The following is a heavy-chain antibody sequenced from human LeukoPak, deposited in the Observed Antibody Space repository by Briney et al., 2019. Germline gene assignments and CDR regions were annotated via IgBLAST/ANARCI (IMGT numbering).Heavy chain of an antibody. CDR2: IYYSGST. CDR3: ARVSVVHFDWLSKDYYYYYGMDV. Sequence: PSQTLSLTCTVSGGSISSGGYYWSWIRQHPGKGLEWIGYIYYSGSTYYNPSLKSRVTISVDTSKNQFSLKLSSVTAADTAVYYCARVSVVHFDWLSKDYYYYYGMDVWGQGTTVTVSS. V-gene: IGHV4-31*03. J-gene: IGHJ6*02. D-gene: IGHD3-9*01. CDR1: GGSISSGGYY.